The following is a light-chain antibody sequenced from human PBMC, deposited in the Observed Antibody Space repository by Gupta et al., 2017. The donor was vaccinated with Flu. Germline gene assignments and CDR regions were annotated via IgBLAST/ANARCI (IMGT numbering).Light chain of an antibody. V-gene: IGKV1-39*01. J-gene: IGKJ1*01. CDR3: HQNDSNPLLT. CDR1: QSISNY. CDR2: RAS. Sequence: SSLSASGGDRGSITCRASQSISNYLKWYKQKPGEAPKLLVYRASSWQRGVPSRFSGSGCGTDFTLTISSRQQEDCAGYFCHQNDSNPLLTFGHGTKVDIK.